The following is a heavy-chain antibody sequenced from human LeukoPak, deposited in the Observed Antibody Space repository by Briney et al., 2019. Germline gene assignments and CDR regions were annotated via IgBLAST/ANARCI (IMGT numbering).Heavy chain of an antibody. CDR2: IYPGDSDT. J-gene: IGHJ4*02. CDR1: GSRFTSYW. Sequence: GESLKISCKGSGSRFTSYWIGWVRQLPGKGLEWMGIIYPGDSDTRYSPSFQGQVTISADKSISTAYLQWSSLKASDTAMYYCARLPHYSSSWIDYWGQGTLVTVSS. V-gene: IGHV5-51*01. CDR3: ARLPHYSSSWIDY. D-gene: IGHD6-13*01.